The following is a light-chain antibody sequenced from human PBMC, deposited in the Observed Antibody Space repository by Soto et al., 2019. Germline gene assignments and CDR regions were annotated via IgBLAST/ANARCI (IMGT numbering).Light chain of an antibody. CDR1: SSDIGGYNY. Sequence: QSVLTQPPSASGSPGQSVTISCTGTSSDIGGYNYVSWYQQHPGKAPKLMVYEVSKRPSGVPDRFSGSKSGNTASLTVSGLQAEDAADYYCSSYAGSNNFVVFGGGTKLTDL. V-gene: IGLV2-8*01. J-gene: IGLJ2*01. CDR2: EVS. CDR3: SSYAGSNNFVV.